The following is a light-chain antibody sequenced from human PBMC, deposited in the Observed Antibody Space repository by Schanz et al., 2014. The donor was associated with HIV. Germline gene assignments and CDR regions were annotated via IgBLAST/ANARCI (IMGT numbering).Light chain of an antibody. Sequence: EIVLTQSPGSLSLSPGGRATLSCGASQRLSSSYLAWYQQKRDQPPRLVIYATSTRAAGIPDRFSGTGSGTDFTLTISSLEPEDFAVYYCQQYGSSLQTFGQGTKVEV. CDR3: QQYGSSLQT. CDR1: QRLSSSY. J-gene: IGKJ1*01. V-gene: IGKV3-20*01. CDR2: ATS.